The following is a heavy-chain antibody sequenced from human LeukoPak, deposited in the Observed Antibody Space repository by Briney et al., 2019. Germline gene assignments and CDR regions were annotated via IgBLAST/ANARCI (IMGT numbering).Heavy chain of an antibody. V-gene: IGHV3-21*04. Sequence: GGSLRLSCAASGFTFSSYSMNWVRQAPGKGLEWVSSISSSSSYIYYADSVKGRFTISRDNSKNTLYLQMNSLRAEDTAVYYCAKDSHCSGGSCYPKYYYYMDVWGKGTTVTISS. D-gene: IGHD2-15*01. CDR1: GFTFSSYS. CDR2: ISSSSSYI. J-gene: IGHJ6*03. CDR3: AKDSHCSGGSCYPKYYYYMDV.